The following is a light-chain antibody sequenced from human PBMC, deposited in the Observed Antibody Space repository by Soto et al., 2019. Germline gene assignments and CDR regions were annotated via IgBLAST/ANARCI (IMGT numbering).Light chain of an antibody. J-gene: IGKJ4*01. Sequence: AIPLTQSPSSLSASVGDRVTITCRASPGISSALAWYQQKPGKSPNLLIYDVSSLESGVTSRFSGSGSGTDFTLTISSLQPEDFATYYCQQFNTYPALTFGGGTKVEIK. CDR3: QQFNTYPALT. V-gene: IGKV1-13*02. CDR1: PGISSA. CDR2: DVS.